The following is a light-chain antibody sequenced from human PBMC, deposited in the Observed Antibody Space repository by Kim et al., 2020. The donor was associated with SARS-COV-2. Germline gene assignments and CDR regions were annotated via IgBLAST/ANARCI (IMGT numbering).Light chain of an antibody. CDR3: QQTYTATLT. J-gene: IGKJ4*01. Sequence: DIQMTQSPSSLSAFVGDRVTITCRASQSISDYLNWYQHKPGKAPNLLIYAASTLQSGVPSRFAGSGSGTDFTLTITSLQPEDFATYFCQQTYTATLTFGRGNKVDIK. CDR2: AAS. CDR1: QSISDY. V-gene: IGKV1-39*01.